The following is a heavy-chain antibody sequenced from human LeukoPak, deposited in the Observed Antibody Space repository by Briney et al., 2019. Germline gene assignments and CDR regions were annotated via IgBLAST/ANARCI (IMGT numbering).Heavy chain of an antibody. J-gene: IGHJ3*02. Sequence: SETLSLTCTVSGGSISSYYWSWIRQPPGKGLEWIGYIYYSGSTYYNPSLKSRVTISVDRSKNQFSLKLSSVTAADTAVYYCALGFGELSSAFDIWGQGTMVTVSS. CDR1: GGSISSYY. CDR3: ALGFGELSSAFDI. CDR2: IYYSGST. D-gene: IGHD3-10*01. V-gene: IGHV4-59*12.